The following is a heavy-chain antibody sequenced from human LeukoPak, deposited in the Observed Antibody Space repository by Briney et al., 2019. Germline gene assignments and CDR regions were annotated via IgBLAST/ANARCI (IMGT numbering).Heavy chain of an antibody. J-gene: IGHJ4*02. CDR1: GDSFAYAW. Sequence: SETLSLTCTVSGDSFAYAWWTWIRQPPGTGLESIGYISSTGTTKYNPSLKGRVTISVDSSKNQFSLRLSSVTAANTAVYYCARRRSGSSYFDSWGQGILVTVSS. V-gene: IGHV4-59*08. CDR2: ISSTGTT. CDR3: ARRRSGSSYFDS. D-gene: IGHD6-19*01.